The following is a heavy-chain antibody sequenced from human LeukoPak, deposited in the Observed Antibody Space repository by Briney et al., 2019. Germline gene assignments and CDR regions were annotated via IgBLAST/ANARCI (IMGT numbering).Heavy chain of an antibody. CDR1: GFTFSSYG. CDR2: ISGRGGRK. D-gene: IGHD2-2*01. V-gene: IGHV3-23*01. CDR3: AKFVVVPAANFDY. J-gene: IGHJ4*02. Sequence: GGSLRLSCAASGFTFSSYGRSWVRQARGEGVEWGSVISGRGGRKYYAHSVRGRFTISRDNYKNTLYLQLNSLRAEDTAVYYCAKFVVVPAANFDYWGQGTLVTVSS.